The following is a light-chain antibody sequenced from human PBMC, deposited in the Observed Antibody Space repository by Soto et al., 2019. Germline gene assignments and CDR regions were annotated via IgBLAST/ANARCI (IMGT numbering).Light chain of an antibody. J-gene: IGKJ4*01. CDR2: DTS. CDR3: QQRSQWPPLT. CDR1: QGIGDT. Sequence: EVVMTQSPATLSVSPGEGVTLSCRASQGIGDTLAWYQHKPGQTPRLLIYDTSERASGVPARFSGSGSGTDFTLTISSLEPEDFAVYYCQQRSQWPPLTFGGGTTVEIK. V-gene: IGKV3-11*01.